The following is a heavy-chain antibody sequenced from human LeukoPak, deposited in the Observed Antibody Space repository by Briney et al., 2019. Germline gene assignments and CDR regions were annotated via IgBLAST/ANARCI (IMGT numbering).Heavy chain of an antibody. CDR1: GFTVSSNY. CDR2: IYSGGTT. CDR3: ARVKATGAFDI. Sequence: GGSLRLSCAASGFTVSSNYMSWVRQAPGKGLEWVSVIYSGGTTYYADSVKGRFTISRDNSKNTLYLQMNSLRAEDTAGYYCARVKATGAFDIWGQGTMVTVSS. D-gene: IGHD1-14*01. V-gene: IGHV3-53*01. J-gene: IGHJ3*02.